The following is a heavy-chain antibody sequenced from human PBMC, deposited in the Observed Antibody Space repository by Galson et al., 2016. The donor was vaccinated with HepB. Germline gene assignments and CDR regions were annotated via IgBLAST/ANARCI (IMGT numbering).Heavy chain of an antibody. V-gene: IGHV3-53*01. Sequence: SLRLSCAASGFTVSSNHMSWVRQAPGKGLEWVSVFYGGGTINYADSVKGRFTASSENSENTLFLQMNSLRADDTAVYYRARLRPEYNYAYDYWGQGTLVTVSS. D-gene: IGHD5-18*01. CDR3: ARLRPEYNYAYDY. J-gene: IGHJ4*02. CDR2: FYGGGTI. CDR1: GFTVSSNH.